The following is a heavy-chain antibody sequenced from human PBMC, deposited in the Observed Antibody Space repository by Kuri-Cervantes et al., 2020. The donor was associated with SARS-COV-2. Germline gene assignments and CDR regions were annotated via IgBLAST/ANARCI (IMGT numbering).Heavy chain of an antibody. V-gene: IGHV3-48*03. Sequence: GESLKISCAASGFTFSSYEMNWVRQAPGKGLEWVSYISSSGSTIYYADSVKGRFTISRDNAKNSLYLQMNSLRAEDTAVYYCARNEWELFPGYYFDYWGQGTLVTVSS. J-gene: IGHJ4*02. CDR2: ISSSGSTI. D-gene: IGHD1-26*01. CDR1: GFTFSSYE. CDR3: ARNEWELFPGYYFDY.